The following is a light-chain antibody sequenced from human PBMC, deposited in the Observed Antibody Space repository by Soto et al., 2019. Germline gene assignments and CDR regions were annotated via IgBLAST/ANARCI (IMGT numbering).Light chain of an antibody. CDR3: QSYGGCMSGDV. V-gene: IGLV1-40*01. CDR2: GNN. Sequence: QSVLTHPPSVSVAPGQSVTISCTGSSSNFWAGFPVHWYQQVPGTAPKLVIYGNNNRPSRVPNRFSGSKSGTAAYLAITGLQAEDEAGYYCQSYGGCMSGDVLRTGTTAPVL. J-gene: IGLJ1*01. CDR1: SSNFWAGFP.